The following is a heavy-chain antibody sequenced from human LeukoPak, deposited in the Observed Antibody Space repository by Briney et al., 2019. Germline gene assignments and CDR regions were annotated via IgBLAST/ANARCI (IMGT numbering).Heavy chain of an antibody. CDR3: AKASHDYGDPPFDY. D-gene: IGHD4-17*01. J-gene: IGHJ4*02. V-gene: IGHV3-23*01. CDR1: GFTFSSYA. Sequence: GRSLRLSCAASGFTFSSYAMSWVRQAPGKGLEWVSAISGSGGSTYYADSVKGRFTISRDNSKNTLYLQMNSLRAEDTAVYYCAKASHDYGDPPFDYWGQGTLSPSPQ. CDR2: ISGSGGST.